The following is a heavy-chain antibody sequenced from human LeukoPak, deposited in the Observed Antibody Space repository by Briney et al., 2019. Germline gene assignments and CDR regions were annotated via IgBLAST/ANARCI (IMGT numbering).Heavy chain of an antibody. J-gene: IGHJ6*03. CDR3: ASRGEMATYYYYYMDV. CDR2: IIPIFVTA. Sequence: GASVKVSCKASGGTFSSYAISWVRQAPGQGLEWMGGIIPIFVTANYAQKFQGRVTITADESTSTAYMELSSLRSEDTAVYYCASRGEMATYYYYYMDVWGKGTTVTVSS. V-gene: IGHV1-69*13. D-gene: IGHD5-24*01. CDR1: GGTFSSYA.